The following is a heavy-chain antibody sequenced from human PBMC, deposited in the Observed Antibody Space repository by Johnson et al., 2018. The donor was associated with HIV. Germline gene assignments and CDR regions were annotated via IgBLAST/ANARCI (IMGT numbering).Heavy chain of an antibody. J-gene: IGHJ3*02. CDR3: AKASDACDI. V-gene: IGHV3-30*18. CDR1: GFTFNSYA. Sequence: QVQLVESGGGVVHPGRSLRLSCAASGFTFNSYATHWVRQAPGKGLEWVALTSYDGSNKYYADSVKGRFTVSRDNSKNTLYLQMNSLRAEDTAVYYCAKASDACDIWGQGTMGTVSS. CDR2: TSYDGSNK.